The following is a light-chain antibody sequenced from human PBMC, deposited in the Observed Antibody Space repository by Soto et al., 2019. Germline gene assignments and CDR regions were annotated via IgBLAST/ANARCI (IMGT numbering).Light chain of an antibody. Sequence: EIVMTQSPATLSVSPGEGATLSCRASQSVSNKLAWYQQKPGQAPRLLISGASTRATGIPARFSGSGSGTEFTLTISSLQSEDFAVYYCQQYNNWPGLTFGGGTKVEIK. CDR3: QQYNNWPGLT. CDR2: GAS. V-gene: IGKV3-15*01. J-gene: IGKJ4*01. CDR1: QSVSNK.